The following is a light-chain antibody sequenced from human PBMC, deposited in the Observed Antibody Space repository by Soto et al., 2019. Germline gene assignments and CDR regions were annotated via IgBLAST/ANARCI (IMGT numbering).Light chain of an antibody. CDR2: AES. CDR1: QSISSY. V-gene: IGKV1-39*01. J-gene: IGKJ2*01. Sequence: DIQMTQSPSSLSASVGDRVTITCRASQSISSYLNWYQQKPGKAPKLLIYAESSLQSGVPSRFSGSGYGTDLTLTISSLQPEDFATYYCQQSYSTPYTFGQGTKLEIK. CDR3: QQSYSTPYT.